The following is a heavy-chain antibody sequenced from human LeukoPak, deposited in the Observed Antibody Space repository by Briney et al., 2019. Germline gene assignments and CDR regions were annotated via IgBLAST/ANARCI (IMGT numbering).Heavy chain of an antibody. Sequence: SETLSLTCTVSGGSINTGGYYWSWIRQHPDEGLEWIGYISYSGSTYYNPSLKSRVTISVDMSKNQYSLKLSSVTAADTAVYYCATYSGNLVGNWFDPWGQGALVTVSS. CDR3: ATYSGNLVGNWFDP. D-gene: IGHD1-26*01. V-gene: IGHV4-31*03. J-gene: IGHJ5*02. CDR1: GGSINTGGYY. CDR2: ISYSGST.